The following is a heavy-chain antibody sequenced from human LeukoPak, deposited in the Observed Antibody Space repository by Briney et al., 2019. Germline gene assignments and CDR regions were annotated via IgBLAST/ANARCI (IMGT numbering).Heavy chain of an antibody. CDR3: ARAPHYYYYYYYMDV. Sequence: SETLSLTCAVYGGSFSGYYWSWIRQPPGKGLEWIGEINHSGSTNYNPSLKSRVTISVDTSKNQFSLKLSSVTAADTAVYYCARAPHYYYYYYYMDVWGKGTTVTVSS. J-gene: IGHJ6*03. CDR2: INHSGST. CDR1: GGSFSGYY. V-gene: IGHV4-34*01.